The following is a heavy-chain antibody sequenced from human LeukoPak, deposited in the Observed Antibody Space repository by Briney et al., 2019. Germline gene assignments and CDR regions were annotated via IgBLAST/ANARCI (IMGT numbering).Heavy chain of an antibody. D-gene: IGHD4-17*01. J-gene: IGHJ3*02. CDR3: AKDRTYDYGTYDAFDI. CDR2: ISYDGSNK. CDR1: GFTFDSYG. Sequence: SGRSLRLSCAASGFTFDSYGMHWVRQAPGKGLEWAAVISYDGSNKYYVDSVKGRFTISRDNSKNTLYLQMNSLRPEDTAVYYCAKDRTYDYGTYDAFDIWGPGTMVTVSS. V-gene: IGHV3-30*18.